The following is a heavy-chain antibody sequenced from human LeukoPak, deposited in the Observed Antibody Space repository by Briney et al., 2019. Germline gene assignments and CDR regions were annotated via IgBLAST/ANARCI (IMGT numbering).Heavy chain of an antibody. CDR3: ARDADCSSTSCYGDAFDI. J-gene: IGHJ3*02. CDR2: IIPIFGTA. CDR1: GGTFSSYA. Sequence: ASVKVSCEASGGTFSSYAISWVRQAPGQGLEWMGGIIPIFGTANYAQKFQGRVTITTDESTSTAYMELSSLRSEDTAVYYCARDADCSSTSCYGDAFDIWGQGTMVTVSS. V-gene: IGHV1-69*05. D-gene: IGHD2-2*01.